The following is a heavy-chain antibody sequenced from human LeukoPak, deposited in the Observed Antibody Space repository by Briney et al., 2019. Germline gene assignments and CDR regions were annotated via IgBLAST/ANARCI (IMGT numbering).Heavy chain of an antibody. CDR2: IIPIFGTA. CDR3: ARTTPGYSSSWYYYYGMDV. Sequence: SVKVSCKASGGSFSSYAISWVRQAPGQGLEWVGGIIPIFGTANYAQKFQGRVTITADESTSTAYMELSSLRSEDTAVYYCARTTPGYSSSWYYYYGMDVWGQGTTVTVSS. J-gene: IGHJ6*02. D-gene: IGHD6-13*01. CDR1: GGSFSSYA. V-gene: IGHV1-69*13.